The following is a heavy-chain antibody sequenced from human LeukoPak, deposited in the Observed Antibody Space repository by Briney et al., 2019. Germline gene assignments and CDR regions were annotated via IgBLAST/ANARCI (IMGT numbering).Heavy chain of an antibody. V-gene: IGHV3-48*04. CDR1: GFPFSSYS. Sequence: PGGSLRLYCAASGFPFSSYSMNWVRQAPGEGLEWVSYISSSRTTSYADSMKGRFTISRDNAKKSLYLQMNSLRAEDTAVYYCTRDSYCSSTSCYRGHFDSWGQGTLVTVSS. CDR3: TRDSYCSSTSCYRGHFDS. J-gene: IGHJ4*02. CDR2: ISSSRTT. D-gene: IGHD2-2*01.